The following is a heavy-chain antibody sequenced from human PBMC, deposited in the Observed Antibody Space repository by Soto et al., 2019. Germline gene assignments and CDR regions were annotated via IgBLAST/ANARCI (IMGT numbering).Heavy chain of an antibody. CDR1: GYTFTKFD. D-gene: IGHD6-13*01. CDR2: MNPNSGNT. CDR3: ARVHNSAYYYGMDV. J-gene: IGHJ6*02. Sequence: ASVKVSCKASGYTFTKFDINWVRQATGQGLEWMGWMNPNSGNTGYAQKFQGRVTMTRNTSITTAYMELSTLRSEDTAVYYCARVHNSAYYYGMDVWGQGTTVTVSS. V-gene: IGHV1-8*01.